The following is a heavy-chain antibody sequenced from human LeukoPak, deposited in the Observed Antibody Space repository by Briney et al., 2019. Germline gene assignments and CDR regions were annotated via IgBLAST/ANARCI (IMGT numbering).Heavy chain of an antibody. V-gene: IGHV4-39*07. CDR2: IYCSGST. D-gene: IGHD6-19*01. Sequence: SETLSLTCTVSGGSISSSSYYWGWIRQPPGKGLEWIGSIYCSGSTYYNPSLKSRVTISVDTSKNQFSLKLSSVTAADTAVYYCARDVAGTPRFDYWGQGTLVTVSS. CDR1: GGSISSSSYY. J-gene: IGHJ4*02. CDR3: ARDVAGTPRFDY.